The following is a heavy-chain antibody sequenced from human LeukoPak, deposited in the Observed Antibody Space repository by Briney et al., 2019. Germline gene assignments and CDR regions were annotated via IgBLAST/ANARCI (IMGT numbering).Heavy chain of an antibody. CDR2: IYSGGST. CDR3: EMCYYDSSGYYYFDY. Sequence: PGGSLRLSCAASGFTVSSNYMSWVRQAPGKGLEWVSVIYSGGSTYYADSVKGRFTISRDNSKNTLYLQMNCLRAEDTAVYYCEMCYYDSSGYYYFDYWGQGTLVTVSS. V-gene: IGHV3-53*01. D-gene: IGHD3-22*01. CDR1: GFTVSSNY. J-gene: IGHJ4*02.